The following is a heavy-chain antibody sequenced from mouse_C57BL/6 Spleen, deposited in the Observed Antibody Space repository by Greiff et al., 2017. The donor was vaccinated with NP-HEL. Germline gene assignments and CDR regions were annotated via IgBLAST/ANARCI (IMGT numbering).Heavy chain of an antibody. CDR1: GYTFTSYD. Sequence: VMLVESGPELVKPGASVKLSCKASGYTFTSYDINWVKQRPGQGLEWIGWIYPRDGSTKYNEKFKGKATLTVDTSSSTAYMELHSLTSEDSAVYFCARGDITTVVAPFDYWGQGTTLTVSS. V-gene: IGHV1-85*01. D-gene: IGHD1-1*01. CDR3: ARGDITTVVAPFDY. CDR2: IYPRDGST. J-gene: IGHJ2*01.